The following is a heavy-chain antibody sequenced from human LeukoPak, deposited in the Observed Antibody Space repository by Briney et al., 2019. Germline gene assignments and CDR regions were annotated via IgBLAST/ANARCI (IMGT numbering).Heavy chain of an antibody. Sequence: GGSLRLSCAASGFTFSSYSMNWVRQAPGKGLEWVSSISSSSSYIYYADSVKGRFTISRDNSKNTLYLQMNSLRAEDTAVYYCARSDIVVVPAGDYFDYWGQGTLVTVSS. CDR2: ISSSSSYI. J-gene: IGHJ4*02. CDR3: ARSDIVVVPAGDYFDY. CDR1: GFTFSSYS. V-gene: IGHV3-21*04. D-gene: IGHD2-2*01.